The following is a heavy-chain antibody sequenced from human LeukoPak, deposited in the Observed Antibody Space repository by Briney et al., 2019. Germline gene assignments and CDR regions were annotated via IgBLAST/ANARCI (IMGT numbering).Heavy chain of an antibody. CDR3: ARVFWYDSSFDY. J-gene: IGHJ4*02. Sequence: GGSLRLSCAASGFTFSSYWMHWVRQAPGKGLVWVSRINSDGSSTTYADSVKGRFTISRDNAKSTLYLQMNSLRAEDTAVYYCARVFWYDSSFDYWGQGTLVTVSS. V-gene: IGHV3-74*01. CDR1: GFTFSSYW. CDR2: INSDGSST. D-gene: IGHD3-22*01.